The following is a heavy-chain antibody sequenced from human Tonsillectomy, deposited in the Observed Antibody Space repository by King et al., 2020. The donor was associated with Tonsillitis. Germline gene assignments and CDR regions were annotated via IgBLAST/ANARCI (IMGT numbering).Heavy chain of an antibody. V-gene: IGHV5-51*01. CDR2: IYPGDSDT. CDR3: ARCEENCDFWSGRDTTFDY. Sequence: VQLVESGAEVKKPGESLKISCKGSGYSFTSYWIGWVRQMPGKGLEWMGIIYPGDSDTRYSPSFQGQVTISADKSISTAYLQWSSLKASDTAMYYCARCEENCDFWSGRDTTFDYWGQGTLVTVSS. J-gene: IGHJ4*02. D-gene: IGHD3-3*01. CDR1: GYSFTSYW.